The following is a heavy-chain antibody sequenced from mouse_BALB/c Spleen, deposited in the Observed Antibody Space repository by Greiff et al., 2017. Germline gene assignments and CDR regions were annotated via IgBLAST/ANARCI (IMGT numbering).Heavy chain of an antibody. CDR1: GFTFSSYT. V-gene: IGHV5-12-2*01. J-gene: IGHJ3*01. Sequence: DVHLVESGGGLVQPGGSLKLSCAASGFTFSSYTMSWVRQTPEKRLEWVAYISNGGGSTYYPDTVKGRFTISRDNAKNTLYLQMSSLKSEDTAMYYCARQGYDGYYGFAYWGQGTLVTVSA. CDR2: ISNGGGST. CDR3: ARQGYDGYYGFAY. D-gene: IGHD2-3*01.